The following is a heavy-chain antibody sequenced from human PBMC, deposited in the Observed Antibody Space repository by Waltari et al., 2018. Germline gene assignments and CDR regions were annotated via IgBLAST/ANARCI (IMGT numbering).Heavy chain of an antibody. J-gene: IGHJ4*02. Sequence: QVQLQQWGGLLKPPETLSLSCAVYGGTFTGYFWSWIRQSPGGGLEWIGAVDHTGKVNYIPSLKSRFTISVDTSKNQFALKTSSLIAADTATYYCARGFVLNYYDSSSYYFDGWSQGTLATVSS. CDR1: GGTFTGYF. CDR3: ARGFVLNYYDSSSYYFDG. CDR2: VDHTGKV. D-gene: IGHD3-22*01. V-gene: IGHV4-34*02.